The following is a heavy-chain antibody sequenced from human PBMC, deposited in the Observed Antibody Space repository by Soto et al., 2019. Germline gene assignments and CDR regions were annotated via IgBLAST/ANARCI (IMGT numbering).Heavy chain of an antibody. Sequence: QVQLQESGPGLVKPSGTLSLTCAVSGGSISSSNWWSWVRQPPGKGLEWIGYIYYSGSTYYNPSLKSRVTISVDTSKNQFSLKLRCVTAAETAVYYCARDGRIAARPNYYYYGMDVWGQGTTVTVSS. D-gene: IGHD6-6*01. CDR1: GGSISSSNW. J-gene: IGHJ6*02. V-gene: IGHV4-4*02. CDR3: ARDGRIAARPNYYYYGMDV. CDR2: IYYSGST.